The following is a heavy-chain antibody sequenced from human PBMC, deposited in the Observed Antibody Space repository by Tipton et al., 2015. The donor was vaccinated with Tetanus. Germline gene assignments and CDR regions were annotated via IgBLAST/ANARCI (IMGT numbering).Heavy chain of an antibody. J-gene: IGHJ4*02. Sequence: TLSLTCTVSGGSVRSGDYSWNWIRQPPGKGLEWLAYVSYSGRTNSNYSLKSRITISQDTSRNHFSLRLSSVTAADTAVYYCARVNNEFPKKGPFDSWGQGSLVIVSS. CDR2: VSYSGRT. V-gene: IGHV4-61*03. D-gene: IGHD1-1*01. CDR1: GGSVRSGDYS. CDR3: ARVNNEFPKKGPFDS.